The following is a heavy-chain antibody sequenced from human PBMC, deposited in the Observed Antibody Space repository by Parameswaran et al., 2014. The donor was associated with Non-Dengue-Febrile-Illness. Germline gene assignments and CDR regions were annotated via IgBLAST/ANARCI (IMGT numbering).Heavy chain of an antibody. Sequence: WVRQAPGQGLEWMGIINPSGGSTSYAQKFQGRVTMTRDTSTSTVYMELSSLRSEDTAVYYCARRKSRSGSYPDIWGQGTMVTVSS. CDR3: ARRKSRSGSYPDI. D-gene: IGHD1-26*01. J-gene: IGHJ3*02. CDR2: INPSGGST. V-gene: IGHV1-46*01.